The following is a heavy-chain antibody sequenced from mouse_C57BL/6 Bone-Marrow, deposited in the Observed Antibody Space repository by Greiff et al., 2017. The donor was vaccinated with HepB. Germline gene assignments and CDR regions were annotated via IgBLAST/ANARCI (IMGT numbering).Heavy chain of an antibody. J-gene: IGHJ3*01. D-gene: IGHD2-5*01. CDR3: ALYYSIRFAY. V-gene: IGHV1-64*01. CDR1: GYTFTSYW. CDR2: IHPNSGST. Sequence: QVQLQQPGAELVKPGASVKLSCKASGYTFTSYWMHWVKQRPGQGLEWIGMIHPNSGSTNYNEKFKSKATLTVDKSSSTAYMQLSSLTSEDSAVYYCALYYSIRFAYWGQGTLVTVSA.